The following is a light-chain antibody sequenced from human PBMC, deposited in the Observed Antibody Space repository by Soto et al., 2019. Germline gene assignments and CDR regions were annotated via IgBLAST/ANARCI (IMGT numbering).Light chain of an antibody. V-gene: IGKV3-15*01. Sequence: IVLTQAPATLCLSPWERATLSCSASQSVSSYLAWYKQKPGQAPRLLIYAEYTRATGVKARFSGSGSGKEFTLTIRSMQYEDFEVYYCQQYNHWPITFGGGP. CDR2: AEY. J-gene: IGKJ4*01. CDR1: QSVSSY. CDR3: QQYNHWPIT.